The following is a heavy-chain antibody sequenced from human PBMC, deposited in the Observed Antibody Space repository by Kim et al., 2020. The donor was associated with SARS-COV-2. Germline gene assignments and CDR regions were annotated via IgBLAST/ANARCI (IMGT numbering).Heavy chain of an antibody. V-gene: IGHV1-46*01. CDR3: ARPLMSGSYPFDY. Sequence: ASVKVSCKASGYTFTSYYVHWVRQAPGQGLEWLGVINLNTGNTAYARDFQDRVTMTRDTSTSTAYMELNSLRSEDTAVYYCARPLMSGSYPFDYWVQGTLVTVSS. J-gene: IGHJ4*02. D-gene: IGHD1-26*01. CDR2: INLNTGNT. CDR1: GYTFTSYY.